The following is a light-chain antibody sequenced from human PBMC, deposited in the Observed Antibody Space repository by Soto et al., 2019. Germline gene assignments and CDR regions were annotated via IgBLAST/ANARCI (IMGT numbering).Light chain of an antibody. V-gene: IGKV3-20*01. Sequence: EIVLTQSPGTLSLSPGEGATLSCRASQSVSSSYLAWYQQKCGQAPRLLIYGASSRATGIPDRFSGSGSGTDFTLTISRLGPEDFAVYYCQQYGSSPPYTFGQGTKLEIK. CDR2: GAS. CDR1: QSVSSSY. CDR3: QQYGSSPPYT. J-gene: IGKJ2*01.